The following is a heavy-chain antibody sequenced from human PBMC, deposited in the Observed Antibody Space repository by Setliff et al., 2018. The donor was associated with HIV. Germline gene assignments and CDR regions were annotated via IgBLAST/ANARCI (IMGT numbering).Heavy chain of an antibody. J-gene: IGHJ4*02. Sequence: ASVKVSCKASGYTFTSYGISWVRQAPGQRLEWMGWINAGNGNTKYSQKFQGRVTITRDTSASTAYMELSSLRSDDTAVYYCARDLLPAAPYYFDYWGQGTLVTVSS. D-gene: IGHD2-2*01. V-gene: IGHV1-18*01. CDR2: INAGNGNT. CDR3: ARDLLPAAPYYFDY. CDR1: GYTFTSYG.